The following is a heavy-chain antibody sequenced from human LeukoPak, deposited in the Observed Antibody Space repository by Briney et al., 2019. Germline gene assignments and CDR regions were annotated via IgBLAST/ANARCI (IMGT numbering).Heavy chain of an antibody. CDR2: INHSGST. V-gene: IGHV4-34*01. J-gene: IGHJ4*02. Sequence: SETLSLTCAAYGGSFSGYYWSWIRQPPGKGLEWIGEINHSGSTNYNPSLKSRVTISVDTSKNQFSLKLSSVTAADTAVYYCAGENSSSSLDYWGQGTLITVSS. D-gene: IGHD6-6*01. CDR3: AGENSSSSLDY. CDR1: GGSFSGYY.